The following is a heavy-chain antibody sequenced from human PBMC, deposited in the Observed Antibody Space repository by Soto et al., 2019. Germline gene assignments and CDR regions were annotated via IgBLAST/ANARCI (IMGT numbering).Heavy chain of an antibody. J-gene: IGHJ6*02. CDR3: AKDRLPYSFRNGMDV. D-gene: IGHD5-18*01. CDR2: ISNDGSNQ. CDR1: GFTFSGYG. V-gene: IGHV3-30*18. Sequence: GGSLRLSCAASGFTFSGYGMHWVRQAPGKGLEWVAVISNDGSNQYYADSVKGRFTISRDNSKNTLYLQMNSLRGEDTAAYYCAKDRLPYSFRNGMDVWGQGTTVTVSS.